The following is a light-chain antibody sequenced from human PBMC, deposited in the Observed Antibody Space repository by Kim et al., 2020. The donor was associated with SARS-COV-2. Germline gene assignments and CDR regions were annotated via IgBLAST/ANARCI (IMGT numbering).Light chain of an antibody. J-gene: IGKJ4*01. V-gene: IGKV3-15*01. CDR3: QQYNDWPLLT. Sequence: SPGEGATFSCRASQSGSIILAWYQQKPGQAPMLLIYDASTWATGIPARFSGSGSGTEFTLTISSLQSEDFAVYYCQQYNDWPLLTFGGGTKVYIK. CDR2: DAS. CDR1: QSGSII.